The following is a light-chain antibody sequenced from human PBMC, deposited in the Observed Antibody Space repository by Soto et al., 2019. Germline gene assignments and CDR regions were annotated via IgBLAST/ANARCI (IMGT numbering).Light chain of an antibody. CDR3: QQYYSTWT. V-gene: IGKV4-1*01. CDR2: WAS. J-gene: IGKJ1*01. CDR1: QSVLYSSNNKNY. Sequence: DIVMTQSPDSLAVSLGERATINCNSSQSVLYSSNNKNYLAWYQQKPGQPPKLLIYWASTRESGVPDRFSGSGSGTDFTLTISSLQAEDVAVYYCQQYYSTWTFGQGTKVDIK.